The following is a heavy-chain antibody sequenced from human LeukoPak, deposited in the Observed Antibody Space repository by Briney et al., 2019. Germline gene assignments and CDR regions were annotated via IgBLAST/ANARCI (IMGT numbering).Heavy chain of an antibody. D-gene: IGHD3-16*01. Sequence: SETLSLTCTVSGGSISSYYWSWIRQPPGKGLEWIGYIYYSGSTNYNPSLKSRVTISVDTSKNQFSLKLSSVTAADTAVYYCVRDYVSPTFDYWGQGTLVTVSS. J-gene: IGHJ4*02. CDR2: IYYSGST. CDR3: VRDYVSPTFDY. CDR1: GGSISSYY. V-gene: IGHV4-59*01.